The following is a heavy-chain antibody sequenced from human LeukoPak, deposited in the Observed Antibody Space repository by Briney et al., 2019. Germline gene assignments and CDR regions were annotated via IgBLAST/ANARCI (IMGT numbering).Heavy chain of an antibody. CDR3: ARLSTVTTSFDY. V-gene: IGHV4-4*07. D-gene: IGHD4-17*01. CDR2: IYTSGTT. J-gene: IGHJ4*02. Sequence: SETLSLTCTVSGGSISNYYWSWIRQPAGEGLEWIGRIYTSGTTSYNPSLKSRVTMSVDTSKNQFSLKLSSVTAADTAVYYCARLSTVTTSFDYWGQGTLVTVSS. CDR1: GGSISNYY.